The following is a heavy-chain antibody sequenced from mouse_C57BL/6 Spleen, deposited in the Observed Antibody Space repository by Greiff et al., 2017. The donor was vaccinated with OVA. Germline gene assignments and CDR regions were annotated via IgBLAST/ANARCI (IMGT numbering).Heavy chain of an antibody. CDR1: GYTFTSYW. V-gene: IGHV1-59*01. J-gene: IGHJ2*01. D-gene: IGHD2-3*01. CDR2: IGPSDSSN. Sequence: QVQLQQPGAELVRPGTSVKLSCTASGYTFTSYWMHWVKQRPGQGLEWIGVIGPSDSSNNYTQKCKGKATLTVDTSSSTAYMQHSSLTSEDSAVYYCARGYDGYYYWDYWGQGTTLTVSS. CDR3: ARGYDGYYYWDY.